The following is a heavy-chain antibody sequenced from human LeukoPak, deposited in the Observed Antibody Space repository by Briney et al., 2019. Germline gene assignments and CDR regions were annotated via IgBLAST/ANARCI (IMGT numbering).Heavy chain of an antibody. CDR3: ASYISPPRRRNLDC. D-gene: IGHD3-10*01. CDR1: GGSISSSTYY. Sequence: SETLSLTCTVAGGSISSSTYYWGWIRQPPGKGREGIGRIYYSGNTYCNPSLKSRFTISVDTSKNQFCLKLSSVTAADTAVYYCASYISPPRRRNLDCWGQGPLVTVSS. J-gene: IGHJ4*02. V-gene: IGHV4-39*01. CDR2: IYYSGNT.